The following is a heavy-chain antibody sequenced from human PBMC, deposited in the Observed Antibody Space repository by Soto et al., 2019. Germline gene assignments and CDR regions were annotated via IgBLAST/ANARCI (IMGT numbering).Heavy chain of an antibody. J-gene: IGHJ4*02. D-gene: IGHD1-26*01. CDR1: GFTFSNYG. Sequence: GGSLRLSCAASGFTFSNYGMSWVRQAPGKGLEWVSTVTYNGVSTVYADSVRGRFTISRDNSKNTLYLQMNSLRAEDTAIYYCAKRGESYSQAINFDYWGQGTLVTVSS. V-gene: IGHV3-23*01. CDR2: VTYNGVST. CDR3: AKRGESYSQAINFDY.